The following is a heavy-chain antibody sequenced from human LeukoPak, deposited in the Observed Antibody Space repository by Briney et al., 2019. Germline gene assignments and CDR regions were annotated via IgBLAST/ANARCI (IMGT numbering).Heavy chain of an antibody. V-gene: IGHV3-7*04. CDR3: ARDPDS. CDR2: ISGDGSER. Sequence: PGGSLRLSCAASGFTFSTYWMNWVRQAPGKGLEWVADISGDGSERDYVDSVRGRFTISRDNAKNSLYLQMNSLTAEDTAVYYWARDPDSWGQGTVVTVSS. J-gene: IGHJ5*01. CDR1: GFTFSTYW.